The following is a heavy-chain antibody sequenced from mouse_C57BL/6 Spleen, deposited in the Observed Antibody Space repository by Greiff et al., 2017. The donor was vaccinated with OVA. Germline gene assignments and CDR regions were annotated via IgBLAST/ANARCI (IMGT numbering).Heavy chain of an antibody. CDR3: ARDHSNYAVSWFAY. Sequence: DVQLVESGGGLVKPGGSLQLSCAASGFTFSDYGLHWVRQAPEKGLEWVAYISSGSSTIYYADTVKGRFTISRDNAKNTLFLQMTSLRSEDTAMYYCARDHSNYAVSWFAYWGQGTLVTVSA. V-gene: IGHV5-17*01. D-gene: IGHD2-5*01. CDR2: ISSGSSTI. CDR1: GFTFSDYG. J-gene: IGHJ3*01.